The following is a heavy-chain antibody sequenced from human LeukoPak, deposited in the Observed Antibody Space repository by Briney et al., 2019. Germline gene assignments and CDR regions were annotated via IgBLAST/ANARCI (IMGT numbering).Heavy chain of an antibody. J-gene: IGHJ6*02. D-gene: IGHD1-26*01. V-gene: IGHV1-8*01. CDR1: GYTFTSYD. CDR3: ARSPGRGSYYGLYYYYYGMDV. CDR2: MNPNSGNT. Sequence: ASVKVSCKASGYTFTSYDINWVRQATGQGLEWMGWMNPNSGNTGYAQKFQGRATMTRNTSISTAYMELSSLRSEDTAVYYCARSPGRGSYYGLYYYYYGMDVWGQGTTVTVSS.